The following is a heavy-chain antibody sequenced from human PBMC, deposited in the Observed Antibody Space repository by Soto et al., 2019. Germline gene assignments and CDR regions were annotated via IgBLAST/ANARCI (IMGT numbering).Heavy chain of an antibody. CDR3: VSDIVVASLDV. J-gene: IGHJ6*02. Sequence: ASVKVSCKASGYTFTENDINWVRQATGQGLEWMGWMNPNSGNTGYAQKFQGRVTMTRDNSITTAYMELSSLRSEDTAVYFCVSDIVVASLDVWGQGTTVTVSS. CDR1: GYTFTEND. D-gene: IGHD2-2*01. V-gene: IGHV1-8*01. CDR2: MNPNSGNT.